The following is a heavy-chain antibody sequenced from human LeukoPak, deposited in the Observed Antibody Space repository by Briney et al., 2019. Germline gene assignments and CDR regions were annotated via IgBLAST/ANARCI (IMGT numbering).Heavy chain of an antibody. CDR3: ARDYGSGESWFDP. D-gene: IGHD3-10*01. CDR1: GFTVSGDY. V-gene: IGHV3-66*01. J-gene: IGHJ5*02. CDR2: IYSGGET. Sequence: GGSLRLSCAASGFTVSGDYMTWVRQAPGKGLEWVSVIYSGGETYYGDSVKGRFTISRDNSKNTLYLQMNSLRAEDTAVYYCARDYGSGESWFDPWGQGTLVTVSS.